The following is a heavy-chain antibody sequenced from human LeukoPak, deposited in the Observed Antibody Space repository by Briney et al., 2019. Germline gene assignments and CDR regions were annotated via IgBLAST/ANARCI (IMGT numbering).Heavy chain of an antibody. V-gene: IGHV1-2*02. CDR2: INPNSGGT. D-gene: IGHD3-22*01. J-gene: IGHJ4*02. CDR1: GYTFTGYY. Sequence: ASVKVSCTASGYTFTGYYMHWVRQAPGQGLEWMGWINPNSGGTNYAQKFQGRVTMTRDTSISTAYMELSRLRSDDTAVYYCARGGNTYYYDSSGYYADYWGQGTLVTVSS. CDR3: ARGGNTYYYDSSGYYADY.